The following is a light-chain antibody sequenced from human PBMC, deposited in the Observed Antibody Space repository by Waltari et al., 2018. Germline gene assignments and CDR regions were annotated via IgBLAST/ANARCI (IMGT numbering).Light chain of an antibody. Sequence: EIVLTQSPAQLSLSPGERAPLSCRASQRVSNYLAWYQQKPGQAPTLLIYDTSNRATDIPARFSGSGSGTDFTLTITSLEPGDSAIYYCQQRAKWPLTFGGGTRVETK. CDR2: DTS. CDR1: QRVSNY. J-gene: IGKJ4*01. CDR3: QQRAKWPLT. V-gene: IGKV3-11*01.